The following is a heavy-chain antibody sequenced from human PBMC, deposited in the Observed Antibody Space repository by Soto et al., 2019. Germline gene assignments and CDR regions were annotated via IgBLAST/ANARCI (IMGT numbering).Heavy chain of an antibody. D-gene: IGHD1-26*01. CDR1: GFTFSSYA. Sequence: QVQLVESGGGVVQPGRSLRLSCAASGFTFSSYAMQWVRQAPGKGLEWVAVISYDGSNKYYADSVKGRFTISRDNSKNTLYLQMNSLRAEDTAVYYCARAREWELLPLDYWGQGTLVTVSS. CDR3: ARAREWELLPLDY. V-gene: IGHV3-30-3*01. J-gene: IGHJ4*02. CDR2: ISYDGSNK.